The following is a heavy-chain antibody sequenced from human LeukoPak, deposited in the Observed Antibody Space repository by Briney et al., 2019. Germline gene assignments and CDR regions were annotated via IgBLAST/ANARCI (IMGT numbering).Heavy chain of an antibody. D-gene: IGHD3-22*01. Sequence: SETLSLTCAVYGGSFSGYYWSWIRQPPGKGLEWIGEINHSGSTNYNPSLKSRVTISIDTTKNQFSLKLSSVTAADTAVYYCARQLMIDYYYYYSYMDVWGRGTTVTISS. CDR2: INHSGST. J-gene: IGHJ6*03. CDR1: GGSFSGYY. V-gene: IGHV4-34*01. CDR3: ARQLMIDYYYYYSYMDV.